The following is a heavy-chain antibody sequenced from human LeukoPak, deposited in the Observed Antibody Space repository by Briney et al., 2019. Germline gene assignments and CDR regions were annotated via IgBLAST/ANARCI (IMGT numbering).Heavy chain of an antibody. V-gene: IGHV3-23*01. D-gene: IGHD5-12*01. CDR2: ISGSGGST. CDR3: AKAVYSGYDLIN. CDR1: GFIFGKYW. J-gene: IGHJ4*02. Sequence: GGSLRLSCAASGFIFGKYWMSWVRQAPGKGLEWVSAISGSGGSTCYADSVKGRFTISRDNSKNTLYLQMNSLRAEDTAVYYCAKAVYSGYDLINWGQGTLVTVSS.